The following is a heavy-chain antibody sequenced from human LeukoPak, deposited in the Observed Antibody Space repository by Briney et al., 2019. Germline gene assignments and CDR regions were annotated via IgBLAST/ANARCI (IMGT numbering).Heavy chain of an antibody. Sequence: PSETLSLTCAASGGSFSDYYWSWIRQPPGKGLEWIWAINNSGSNNYNPSLKSRVTISIDTSKNQFSLKLSSVTAADTAVYYCARGSSNYYDSSGRRFDPWGQGTLVTVSS. CDR3: ARGSSNYYDSSGRRFDP. J-gene: IGHJ5*02. CDR1: GGSFSDYY. V-gene: IGHV4-34*01. D-gene: IGHD3-22*01. CDR2: INNSGSN.